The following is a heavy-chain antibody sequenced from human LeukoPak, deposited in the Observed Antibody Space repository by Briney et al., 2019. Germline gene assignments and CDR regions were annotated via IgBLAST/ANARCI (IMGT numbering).Heavy chain of an antibody. J-gene: IGHJ3*02. CDR1: GFTFSNAW. V-gene: IGHV3-15*01. CDR2: IKSKTDGGTT. D-gene: IGHD6-13*01. CDR3: ATNPYSSSWLAGAFAI. Sequence: GGSLRLSCSVSGFTFSNAWMTWVRQIPGKGLEWVGRIKSKTDGGTTDYATPVKGRFTISRDDSKNTLYLQMNSLKTEDTAVYYCATNPYSSSWLAGAFAIWGQGTMVTVSS.